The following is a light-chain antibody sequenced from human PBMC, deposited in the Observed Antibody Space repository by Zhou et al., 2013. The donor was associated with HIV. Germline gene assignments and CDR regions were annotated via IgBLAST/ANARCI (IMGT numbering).Light chain of an antibody. Sequence: DIQMTQSPSSVSASVGDRVTITCRASQDISSSLVWYQQKPGKAPNLLIYAASTLQSGVPSRFSGSGSGADFTLTINSLQPDDFATYYCQHTHTFPITFGQGTRLEIK. V-gene: IGKV1-12*01. CDR3: QHTHTFPIT. CDR1: QDISSS. CDR2: AAS. J-gene: IGKJ5*01.